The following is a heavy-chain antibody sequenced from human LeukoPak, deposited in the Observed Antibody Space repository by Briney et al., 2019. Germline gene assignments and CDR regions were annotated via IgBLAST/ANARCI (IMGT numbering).Heavy chain of an antibody. CDR3: ARVGSSWLFDY. V-gene: IGHV4-59*01. J-gene: IGHJ4*02. CDR2: IYYSGST. D-gene: IGHD6-13*01. Sequence: TSETLSLTCTVSGGSISSYYWSWIRQPPGKGLEWIGYIYYSGSTNYNPSLKSRVTISVDTSKNQFSLKLSSVTAADTAVYYCARVGSSWLFDYWGQGTLVTVSS. CDR1: GGSISSYY.